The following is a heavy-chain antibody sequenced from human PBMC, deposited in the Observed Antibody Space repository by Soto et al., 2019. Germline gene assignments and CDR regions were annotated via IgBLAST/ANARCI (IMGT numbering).Heavy chain of an antibody. D-gene: IGHD2-8*02. CDR2: IKQDGSEK. CDR3: ARAWSPYGLFDY. V-gene: IGHV3-7*01. Sequence: GGSLRLSCAASGFTFSNHWMSWVRQAPGKGLEWVANIKQDGSEKYYVDSVKGRFTISRDNAKNSLYLQMNSLRAEDTAVYYCARAWSPYGLFDYWGQGTLVTVSS. J-gene: IGHJ4*02. CDR1: GFTFSNHW.